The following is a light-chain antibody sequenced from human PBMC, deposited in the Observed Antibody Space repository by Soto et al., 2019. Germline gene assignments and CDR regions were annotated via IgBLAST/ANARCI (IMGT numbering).Light chain of an antibody. Sequence: EIVLTQSPGTLSLSPGERATLSCRASQSVSSSYLAWYQQKPGQAPRLIIYGASSRANGIPDRFSGSGSGTDLTLTISSLEPEDFAFYYCQQRSNWPPITFGQGTRLEIK. J-gene: IGKJ5*01. CDR3: QQRSNWPPIT. CDR1: QSVSSSY. V-gene: IGKV3D-20*02. CDR2: GAS.